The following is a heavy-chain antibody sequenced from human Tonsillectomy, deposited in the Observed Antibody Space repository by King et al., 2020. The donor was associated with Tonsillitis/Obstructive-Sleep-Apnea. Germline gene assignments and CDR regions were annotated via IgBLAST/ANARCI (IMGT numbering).Heavy chain of an antibody. J-gene: IGHJ4*01. CDR2: INPNSGGT. D-gene: IGHD3-9*01. Sequence: QLVQPGAEVKKPGASVKVSCKTSGYTFTDYYMHWVRQAPGQGLEWMGRINPNSGGTNYAQKFQGRVTMTRVTSISTAYMDLSRLRSDDTAVYYCARGAFYDNLTGYSGYDYWGHGTLLTVSS. CDR3: ARGAFYDNLTGYSGYDY. CDR1: GYTFTDYY. V-gene: IGHV1-2*06.